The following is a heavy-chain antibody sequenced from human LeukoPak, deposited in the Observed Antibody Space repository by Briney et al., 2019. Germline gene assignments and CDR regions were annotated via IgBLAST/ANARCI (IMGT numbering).Heavy chain of an antibody. D-gene: IGHD6-19*01. CDR1: GFTFSSYA. CDR2: ISGSGGST. CDR3: AKDVKFS. J-gene: IGHJ4*02. Sequence: QTGGSLRLSCAASGFTFSSYAMSWVRQAPGKGLEWGSEISGSGGSTYYAASVKGRFTISRDNSKNTLYLQMNSLRAEDAAVYYCAKDVKFSGGQGTLVTVSS. V-gene: IGHV3-23*01.